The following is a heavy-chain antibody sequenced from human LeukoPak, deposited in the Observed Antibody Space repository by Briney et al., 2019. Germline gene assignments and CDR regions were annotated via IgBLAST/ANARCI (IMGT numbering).Heavy chain of an antibody. CDR3: AKDLGGWEPLPHFDY. CDR2: ISYDGSNK. V-gene: IGHV3-30*18. Sequence: GRSLRLSWAASGFTFSSYGMQWVRQAPGKGLEWVAVISYDGSNKYYADSVKGRFTISRDNSKNTLYLQMNSLRAEDTAVYYCAKDLGGWEPLPHFDYWGQGTLVTVSS. CDR1: GFTFSSYG. D-gene: IGHD1-26*01. J-gene: IGHJ4*02.